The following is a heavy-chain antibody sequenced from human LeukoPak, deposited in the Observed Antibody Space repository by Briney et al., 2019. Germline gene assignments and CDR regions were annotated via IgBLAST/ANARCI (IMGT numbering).Heavy chain of an antibody. V-gene: IGHV3-11*04. CDR1: GLTFSDSY. CDR2: INGGGDSI. D-gene: IGHD2-21*02. J-gene: IGHJ4*02. Sequence: GGSLRLSCAASGLTFSDSYMSWIRQAPGKRLEWVSYINGGGDSINYADSVKGRFTISRDNGKNSLYLQMNSLRAEDTAVYYCARPGAYCGGDCYDYWGQGTLVTVSS. CDR3: ARPGAYCGGDCYDY.